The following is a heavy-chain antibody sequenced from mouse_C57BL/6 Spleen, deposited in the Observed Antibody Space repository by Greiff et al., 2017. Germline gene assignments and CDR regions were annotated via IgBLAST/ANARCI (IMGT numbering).Heavy chain of an antibody. Sequence: ESGPGLVKPSQSLSLTCSVTGYSITSGYYWNWIRQFPGNKLEWMGYISYDGSNNYNPSLKNRISITRDTSKNQFFLKLNSVTTEDTATYYCARVAYYSNSYAMDYWGQGTSVTVSS. CDR2: ISYDGSN. V-gene: IGHV3-6*01. D-gene: IGHD2-5*01. CDR1: GYSITSGYY. CDR3: ARVAYYSNSYAMDY. J-gene: IGHJ4*01.